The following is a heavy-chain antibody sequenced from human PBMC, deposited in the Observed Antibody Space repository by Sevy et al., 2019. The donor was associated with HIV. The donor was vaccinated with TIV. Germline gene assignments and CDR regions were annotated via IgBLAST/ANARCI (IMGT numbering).Heavy chain of an antibody. Sequence: GGSLRLSCSASGFTFSSYAMHWVRQAPGKGLEYVSAISSNGGSTYYADSVKGRFTISRDNSKNTLYLQMSSLRAEDTAVYYCVKVMGIAVAGGLDYWGQRTLVTVSS. J-gene: IGHJ4*02. CDR1: GFTFSSYA. D-gene: IGHD6-19*01. V-gene: IGHV3-64D*06. CDR3: VKVMGIAVAGGLDY. CDR2: ISSNGGST.